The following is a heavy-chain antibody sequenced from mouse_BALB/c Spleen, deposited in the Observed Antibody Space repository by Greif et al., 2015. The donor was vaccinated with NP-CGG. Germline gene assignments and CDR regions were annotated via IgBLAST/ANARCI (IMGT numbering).Heavy chain of an antibody. J-gene: IGHJ3*01. V-gene: IGHV1S56*01. CDR1: GYTFTSYY. CDR3: ARSYGNYDFAY. CDR2: IYPGNVNT. D-gene: IGHD2-1*01. Sequence: QVQLQQSGPELVKPGASVRISCKASGYTFTSYYIHWVKQRPGQGLEWIGWIYPGNVNTKYNEKFKGKATLTADKSSSTAYMQLGSLTSEDSAVYFCARSYGNYDFAYWGQGTLVTVSA.